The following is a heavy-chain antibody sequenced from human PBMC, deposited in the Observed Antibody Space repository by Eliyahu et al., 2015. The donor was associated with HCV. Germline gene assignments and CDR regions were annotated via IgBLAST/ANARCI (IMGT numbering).Heavy chain of an antibody. D-gene: IGHD5/OR15-5a*01. CDR1: GGTFRTLS. CDR2: ILPVFGSS. V-gene: IGHV1-69*01. CDR3: ATVRASVTHRAEYFQH. Sequence: QVQLEQSGAEVKKPGSSVKVSCKASGGTFRTLSINWVRQAPGQGLEWMGRILPVFGSSXYAQKFQGRVSITADESTATAYLELNSLTSDDTAIFYCATVRASVTHRAEYFQHWGQGTLVTVS. J-gene: IGHJ1*01.